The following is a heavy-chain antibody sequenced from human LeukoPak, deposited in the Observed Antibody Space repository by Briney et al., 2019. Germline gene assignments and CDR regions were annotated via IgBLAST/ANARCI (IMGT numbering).Heavy chain of an antibody. CDR2: IWYDGSNK. CDR1: GFTFSSYG. D-gene: IGHD1-26*01. J-gene: IGHJ4*02. Sequence: GGSLRLSCAASGFTFSSYGMHWVRQAPGKGLEWVAVIWYDGSNKYYADSVKGRFTISRDNSKNTLYLQMNSLRAEDTAVHYCAKDQFSGSYYAPFDYWGQGTLVTVSS. V-gene: IGHV3-33*06. CDR3: AKDQFSGSYYAPFDY.